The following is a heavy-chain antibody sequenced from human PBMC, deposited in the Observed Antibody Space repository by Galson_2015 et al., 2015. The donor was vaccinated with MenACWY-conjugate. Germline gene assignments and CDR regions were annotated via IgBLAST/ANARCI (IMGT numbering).Heavy chain of an antibody. J-gene: IGHJ6*02. CDR2: IIPIFGTA. V-gene: IGHV1-69*13. D-gene: IGHD2-15*01. CDR3: ASAHFFPTLSGAYYYGMDV. CDR1: GGTFSSYA. Sequence: SVKVSCKASGGTFSSYAISWVRQAPGQGLEWMGGIIPIFGTANYAQKFQGRVTITADESTSTAYMELSSLRSEDTAVYYCASAHFFPTLSGAYYYGMDVWGQGTTVTVSS.